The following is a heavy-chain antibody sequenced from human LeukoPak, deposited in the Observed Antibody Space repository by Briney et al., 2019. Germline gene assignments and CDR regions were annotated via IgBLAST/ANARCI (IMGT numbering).Heavy chain of an antibody. D-gene: IGHD3-22*01. V-gene: IGHV3-7*01. CDR1: GFTFSSYW. J-gene: IGHJ4*02. CDR3: ARDGRNYYDSSGYYRY. Sequence: GGSPRLSCAASGFTFSSYWMSWVRQAPGKGLEWVANIKQDGSEKYYVDSVKGRFTISRDNAKNSLYLQMNSLRAEDTAVYYCARDGRNYYDSSGYYRYWGQGTLVTVSS. CDR2: IKQDGSEK.